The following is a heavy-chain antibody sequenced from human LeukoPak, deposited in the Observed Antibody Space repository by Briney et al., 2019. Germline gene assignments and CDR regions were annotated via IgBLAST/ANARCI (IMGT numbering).Heavy chain of an antibody. CDR2: ISAYNGNT. CDR1: GGTFSSYA. D-gene: IGHD3-22*01. CDR3: AREWGPHGSSGYYSDY. V-gene: IGHV1-18*01. J-gene: IGHJ4*02. Sequence: ASVKVSCKASGGTFSSYAISWVRQAPGQGLEWMGWISAYNGNTNYAQKLQGRVTMTTDTSTSTAYMELRSLRSDDTAVYYCAREWGPHGSSGYYSDYWGQGTLVTVSS.